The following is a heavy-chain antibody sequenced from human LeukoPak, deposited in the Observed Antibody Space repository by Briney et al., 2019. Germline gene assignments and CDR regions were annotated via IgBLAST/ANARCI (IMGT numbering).Heavy chain of an antibody. CDR3: ARETVVAATPYYYYYYYMDV. V-gene: IGHV3-20*04. J-gene: IGHJ6*03. CDR2: INWNGGNT. Sequence: GGSLRLSCAASGFTFDDYGMSWVRQVPGKGLEWVSGINWNGGNTGYADSVKGRFTISRDNAKNSLYLQMNSLRAEDTAVYYCARETVVAATPYYYYYYYMDVWGKGTTVTVSS. D-gene: IGHD2-15*01. CDR1: GFTFDDYG.